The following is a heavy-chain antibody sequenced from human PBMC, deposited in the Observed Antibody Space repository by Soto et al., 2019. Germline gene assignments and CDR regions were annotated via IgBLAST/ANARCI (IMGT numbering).Heavy chain of an antibody. J-gene: IGHJ4*02. CDR1: GFSLSTYG. D-gene: IGHD2-8*02. Sequence: GSLRLSCAASGFSLSTYGMHWVRQAPGKGLEYVSAITGNGGSAYYADSVKGRFTISRDNSKNTLYLQMGSLRAEDMAVYYCAGVRQNSGAYDYGGQGPLVTFSS. CDR2: ITGNGGSA. V-gene: IGHV3-64*02. CDR3: AGVRQNSGAYDY.